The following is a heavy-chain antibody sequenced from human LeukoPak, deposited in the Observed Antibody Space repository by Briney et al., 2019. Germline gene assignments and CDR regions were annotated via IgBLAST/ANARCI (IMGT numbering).Heavy chain of an antibody. V-gene: IGHV3-30*18. CDR1: GFTFSTCG. J-gene: IGHJ6*02. CDR2: ISHHGSDE. CDR3: ANSLRYDFWSGYYYYGMDV. Sequence: GGSLRLSCAASGFTFSTCGMHWVRLAPGKGLEWVALISHHGSDEYYADSVKGRFTISRDNSKNTLYLQMNSLRAEDTAVYYCANSLRYDFWSGYYYYGMDVWGQGTTVTVSS. D-gene: IGHD3-3*01.